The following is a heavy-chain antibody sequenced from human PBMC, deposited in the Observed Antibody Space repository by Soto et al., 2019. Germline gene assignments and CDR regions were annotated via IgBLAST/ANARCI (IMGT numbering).Heavy chain of an antibody. CDR2: IDPSDSYT. D-gene: IGHD3-10*01. J-gene: IGHJ5*02. CDR3: ARHPALNYYGSGILFANWLDP. V-gene: IGHV5-10-1*01. CDR1: GYSFTSYW. Sequence: PGESLKISCKGSGYSFTSYWISWVRQMPGKGLEWMGRIDPSDSYTNYSPSFQGHVTISADKSISTAYLQWSSLKASDTAMYYCARHPALNYYGSGILFANWLDPWGQGTLVTVSS.